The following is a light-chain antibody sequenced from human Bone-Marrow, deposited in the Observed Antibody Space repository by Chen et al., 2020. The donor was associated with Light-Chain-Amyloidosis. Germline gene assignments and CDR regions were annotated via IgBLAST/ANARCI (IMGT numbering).Light chain of an antibody. Sequence: QSALTQPAPVSGSTGQSITISCTGTSSDVGGYKYVSWYQQHPGKALKVMIYDVSNRPSGVSNRFSGSKSGNTASRTISGLQAEDEAEYFCSSYTRSNTVVFGGGTKLTVL. V-gene: IGLV2-14*03. CDR2: DVS. J-gene: IGLJ2*01. CDR1: SSDVGGYKY. CDR3: SSYTRSNTVV.